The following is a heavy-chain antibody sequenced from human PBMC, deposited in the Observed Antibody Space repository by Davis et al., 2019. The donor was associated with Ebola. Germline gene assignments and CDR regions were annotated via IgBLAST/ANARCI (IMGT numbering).Heavy chain of an antibody. CDR3: IRHSGSQWF. Sequence: PGGSLRLSCAGYGFTFTNAWMTWVRQAPGKGLEWGGRIKSKTDGGPTDYAAPVQGRFTIPRDDSRNTPYLRINSLKTEDTAVYYCIRHSGSQWFWGQGTLVTVSS. CDR1: GFTFTNAW. CDR2: IKSKTDGGPT. J-gene: IGHJ4*02. V-gene: IGHV3-15*01. D-gene: IGHD1-26*01.